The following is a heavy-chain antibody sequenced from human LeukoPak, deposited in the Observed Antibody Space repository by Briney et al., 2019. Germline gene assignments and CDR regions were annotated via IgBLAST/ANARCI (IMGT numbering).Heavy chain of an antibody. CDR2: INPSGGST. D-gene: IGHD3-22*01. CDR3: ASVDSSSAFDI. CDR1: GYTFTGYY. J-gene: IGHJ3*02. Sequence: ASVKVSCKASGYTFTGYYMHWVRQAPGQGLEWMGIINPSGGSTSYAQKFQGRVTMTRDTSTSTVYMELSSLRSEDTAVYYCASVDSSSAFDIWGQGTMVTVSS. V-gene: IGHV1-46*01.